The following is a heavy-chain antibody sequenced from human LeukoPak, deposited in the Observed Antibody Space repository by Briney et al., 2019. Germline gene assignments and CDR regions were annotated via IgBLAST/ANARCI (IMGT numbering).Heavy chain of an antibody. D-gene: IGHD1/OR15-1a*01. J-gene: IGHJ4*02. V-gene: IGHV4-38-2*02. CDR2: IHYSARI. Sequence: SETLSLTCTVSGYSISSGCYWGWIRQPPGKGLEWIGSIHYSARIYYNPSLKSRLTISPDTSKNQFSLKLTSVTAADTAVYYCARYQTGTMFAVWGQGTLVTISS. CDR1: GYSISSGCY. CDR3: ARYQTGTMFAV.